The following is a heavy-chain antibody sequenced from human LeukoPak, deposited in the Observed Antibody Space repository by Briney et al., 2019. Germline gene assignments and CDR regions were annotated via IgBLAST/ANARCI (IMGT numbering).Heavy chain of an antibody. J-gene: IGHJ4*02. CDR3: TPVDDY. CDR2: IQPDGDAT. V-gene: IGHV3-74*01. Sequence: GGSLRLPCERSGFTFTNYWMHWVRHTPGEGLVWVSGIQPDGDATYYADSVKGRFTISRDNAQSTVYLQMNSLRVEDTAVYFCTPVDDYWGQGPLVSVSS. D-gene: IGHD2-15*01. CDR1: GFTFTNYW.